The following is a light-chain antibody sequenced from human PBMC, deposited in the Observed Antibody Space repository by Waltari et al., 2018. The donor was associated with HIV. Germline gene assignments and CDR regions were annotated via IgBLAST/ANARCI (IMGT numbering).Light chain of an antibody. J-gene: IGKJ3*01. CDR1: QNVFEF. V-gene: IGKV1-39*01. CDR3: LQTFTTPLT. CDR2: DAS. Sequence: DTQMTQSPSSLSASIGDRVTITCRASQNVFEFLSWYRQKSGKAPELLISDASRLQSGVPSRFSGSGSGTDFVLTVSGLQIEDFATYFCLQTFTTPLTFGPGTKVDIK.